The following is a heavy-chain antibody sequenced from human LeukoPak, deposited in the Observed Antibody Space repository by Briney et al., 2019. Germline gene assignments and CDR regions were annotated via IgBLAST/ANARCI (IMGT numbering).Heavy chain of an antibody. CDR1: GYSLSSGYY. V-gene: IGHV4-38-2*01. CDR2: IYHSGST. D-gene: IGHD6-19*01. Sequence: PSETLSLTCAVSGYSLSSGYYWGWIRQPPGEGLEWIGSIYHSGSTDYNSSLKSRVTISVDTSKNQFCLKLSSVTAADTAVYYCARLVSGWYPGQYNEGEYFDYWGQGTLVTVSS. CDR3: ARLVSGWYPGQYNEGEYFDY. J-gene: IGHJ4*02.